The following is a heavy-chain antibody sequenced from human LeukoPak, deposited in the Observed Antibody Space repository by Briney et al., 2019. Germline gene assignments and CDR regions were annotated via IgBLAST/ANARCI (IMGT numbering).Heavy chain of an antibody. V-gene: IGHV4-59*12. CDR2: IYYSGST. CDR3: ARDTGRITIFGVPANFYYYYGMDV. D-gene: IGHD3-3*01. J-gene: IGHJ6*02. Sequence: SETLSLTCSVSGGSIRNYYWSWIRQPPGKGLEWIGYIYYSGSTNYNPSLKSRVTISVDTSENQFSLKLSSVTAADTAVYYCARDTGRITIFGVPANFYYYYGMDVWGQGTTVTVSS. CDR1: GGSIRNYY.